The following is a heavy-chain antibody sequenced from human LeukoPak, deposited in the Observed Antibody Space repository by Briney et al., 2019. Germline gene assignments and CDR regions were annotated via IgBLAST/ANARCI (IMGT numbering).Heavy chain of an antibody. CDR3: AREGDSSSVGWFDP. D-gene: IGHD6-13*01. J-gene: IGHJ5*02. V-gene: IGHV4-4*07. CDR1: GDSISYFY. CDR2: TSSSGNT. Sequence: SETLSLTCSVSGDSISYFYWSWIRQAAGKGLEWIGRTSSSGNTDYNASLKSRVTMSVDTSKNQLSLKLSSVTAADTAVYYCAREGDSSSVGWFDPWGQGTLVTVSS.